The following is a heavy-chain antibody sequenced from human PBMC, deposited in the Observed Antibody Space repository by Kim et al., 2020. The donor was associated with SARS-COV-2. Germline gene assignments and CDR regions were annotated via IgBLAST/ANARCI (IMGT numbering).Heavy chain of an antibody. D-gene: IGHD3-9*01. Sequence: GGSLRLSCAASGFTFSDYYMSWIRQAPGKGLEWVSYISSSGSNIYYADSVKGRFTISRDNAKNSLYLQMNSLRAEDTAVYYCARGRRVRYFDWLSFDYWGQGPLVTVSS. J-gene: IGHJ4*02. CDR3: ARGRRVRYFDWLSFDY. CDR2: ISSSGSNI. CDR1: GFTFSDYY. V-gene: IGHV3-11*04.